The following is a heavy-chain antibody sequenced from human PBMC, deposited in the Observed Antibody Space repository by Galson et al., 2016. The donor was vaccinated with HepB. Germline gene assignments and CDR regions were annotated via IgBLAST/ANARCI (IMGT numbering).Heavy chain of an antibody. D-gene: IGHD1-26*01. Sequence: SCAASGFTFTGYYIHYVRQAPGQGLEWMARINPKSGGTKYAQKFQGRVTMTRDTSISTPDMELCRLRSDETAVYYCERSVGYDYGMDVWGQGPTVTVSS. CDR3: ERSVGYDYGMDV. CDR1: GFTFTGYY. J-gene: IGHJ6*02. V-gene: IGHV1-2*02. CDR2: INPKSGGT.